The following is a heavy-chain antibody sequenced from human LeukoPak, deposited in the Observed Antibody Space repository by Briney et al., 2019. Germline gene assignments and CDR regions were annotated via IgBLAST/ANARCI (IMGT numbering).Heavy chain of an antibody. CDR1: GFTFSSYW. V-gene: IGHV3-21*01. CDR3: ARAQPHNFDY. CDR2: ISSSSSYI. J-gene: IGHJ4*02. Sequence: KAGGSLRLSCAASGFTFSSYWMHWVRQAPGKGLEWVSSISSSSSYIYYADSVKGRFTISRDNAKNSLYLQMNSLRAEDTAVYYCARAQPHNFDYWGQGTLVTVSS.